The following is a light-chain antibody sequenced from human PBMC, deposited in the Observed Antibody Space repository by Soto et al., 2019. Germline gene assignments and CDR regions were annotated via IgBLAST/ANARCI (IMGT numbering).Light chain of an antibody. CDR3: VAWDDSLNGPV. J-gene: IGLJ3*02. CDR2: SNT. CDR1: RSNIESNS. V-gene: IGLV1-44*01. Sequence: QSVVTQPPSASGTPGQGVTISCSGSRSNIESNSVSWYRQFTGTAPKLLIYSNTQRPSGVPDRFSGSKSGTSATLAISALQSEDEADYYCVAWDDSLNGPVFGGGTKVTVL.